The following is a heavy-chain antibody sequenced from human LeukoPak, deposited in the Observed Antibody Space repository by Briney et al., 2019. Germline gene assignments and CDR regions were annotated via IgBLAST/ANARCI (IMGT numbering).Heavy chain of an antibody. CDR3: ARDRARVSDY. J-gene: IGHJ4*02. D-gene: IGHD3-22*01. CDR2: ISSDSNYI. Sequence: GSLRFSCAASGFTFSTYSMNWVRQAPGKGLEWVSAISSDSNYIYYTDSVKGRFTISRDNAKNSLYLQMNSLRAEDTAVYYCARDRARVSDYWGQGTLVTVSS. CDR1: GFTFSTYS. V-gene: IGHV3-21*01.